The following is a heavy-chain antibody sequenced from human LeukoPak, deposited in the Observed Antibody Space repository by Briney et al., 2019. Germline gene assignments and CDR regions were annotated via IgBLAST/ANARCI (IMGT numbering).Heavy chain of an antibody. J-gene: IGHJ4*02. Sequence: GGSLRLSCAASGFTFSSYSMNWVRQAPGKGLEWVSYISSSSSTIYYADSVKGRSTISRDNAKNSLYLQMSSLRDEDTAVYYCARDSVREPLSYWGQGTLVTVSS. V-gene: IGHV3-48*02. CDR2: ISSSSSTI. CDR3: ARDSVREPLSY. CDR1: GFTFSSYS. D-gene: IGHD1-26*01.